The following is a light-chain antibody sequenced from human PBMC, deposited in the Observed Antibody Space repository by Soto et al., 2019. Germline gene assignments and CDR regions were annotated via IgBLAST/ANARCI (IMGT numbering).Light chain of an antibody. V-gene: IGKV1-27*01. J-gene: IGKJ2*01. CDR3: QKYNSARR. CDR2: SAS. CDR1: QGISNY. Sequence: DIQMTQSPSSLSASVGDRVTITCRASQGISNYLAWYQQKPGKVPKLLIYSASTLQSGAPSRFSGSGSGTDFTLTISSLQPEDVATDYCQKYNSARRFCQGTKLEIK.